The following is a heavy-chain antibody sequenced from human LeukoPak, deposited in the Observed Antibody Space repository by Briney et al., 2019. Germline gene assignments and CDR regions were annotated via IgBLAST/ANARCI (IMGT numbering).Heavy chain of an antibody. CDR1: GYTFTSYG. V-gene: IGHV1-18*01. CDR3: ARDLSELRFLEWLSHDNWFDP. Sequence: ASVTVSCKDSGYTFTSYGFSWVRQAPGPPLEGMGWVRAYHGYKNYAQKLQGRVTMTTDTSTSTAYMELRSLRSDDTAVYYCARDLSELRFLEWLSHDNWFDPWGQGTLVTVSS. J-gene: IGHJ5*02. D-gene: IGHD3-3*01. CDR2: VRAYHGYK.